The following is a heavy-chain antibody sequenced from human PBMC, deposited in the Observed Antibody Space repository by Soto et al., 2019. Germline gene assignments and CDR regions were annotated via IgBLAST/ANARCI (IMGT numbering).Heavy chain of an antibody. Sequence: GGSLRLSCAASGFTFSNYAMSWVRQAPGKGLEWVSTISGNDGTTYYADSVKGRFTISRDNSKNTLYLQMNTLRAEDTAIYYCAKDPVSGWYYYFDYWGQGTLVTVSS. V-gene: IGHV3-23*01. J-gene: IGHJ4*02. D-gene: IGHD6-19*01. CDR1: GFTFSNYA. CDR3: AKDPVSGWYYYFDY. CDR2: ISGNDGTT.